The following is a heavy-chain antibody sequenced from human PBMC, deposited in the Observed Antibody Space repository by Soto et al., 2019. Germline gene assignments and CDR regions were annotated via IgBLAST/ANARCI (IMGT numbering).Heavy chain of an antibody. CDR1: GYTFSNYY. J-gene: IGHJ4*02. CDR3: ARSQEVVVVPAAPIDY. Sequence: QVQLVQSGAEVKKPGASVKVSCKTSGYTFSNYYINWVRQAPGQGLEWMGRINPSGGGTTYAQKFQGRVLKTRVTSTSTVYMDLSSLRSDDTAVYYCARSQEVVVVPAAPIDYWGQGTLVTVSS. V-gene: IGHV1-46*01. D-gene: IGHD2-2*01. CDR2: INPSGGGT.